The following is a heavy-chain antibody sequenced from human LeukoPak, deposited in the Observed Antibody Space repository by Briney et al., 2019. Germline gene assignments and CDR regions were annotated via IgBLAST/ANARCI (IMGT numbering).Heavy chain of an antibody. CDR1: GFTFSSYG. CDR3: ARPRGPADAFDI. V-gene: IGHV3-7*01. J-gene: IGHJ3*02. D-gene: IGHD3-16*01. Sequence: PGGSLRLSCAASGFTFSSYGMHWVRQAPGKGLEWVGNIKQDGSETHYVGSVRGRFTISRDNAKNSLYLQMNSLRAEDTAVYYCARPRGPADAFDIWGQGAMVTVSS. CDR2: IKQDGSET.